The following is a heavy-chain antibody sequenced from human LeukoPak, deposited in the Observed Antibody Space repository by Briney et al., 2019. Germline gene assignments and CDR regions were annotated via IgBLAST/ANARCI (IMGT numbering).Heavy chain of an antibody. CDR1: GFTFSSYA. J-gene: IGHJ4*02. V-gene: IGHV3-23*01. Sequence: GGSLRLSCAASGFTFSSYAMSWVRQAPGKGLEWVSALGDNDGRTFYADSVKGRFTIYRDNSKNTLYLQMNSLRAEDTAIYYCAKNGKDNYDMFFDFWGQGTLVTVSS. D-gene: IGHD3-9*01. CDR3: AKNGKDNYDMFFDF. CDR2: LGDNDGRT.